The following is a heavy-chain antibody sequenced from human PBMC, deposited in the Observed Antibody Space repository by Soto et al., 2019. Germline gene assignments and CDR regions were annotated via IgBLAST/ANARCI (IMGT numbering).Heavy chain of an antibody. J-gene: IGHJ3*02. V-gene: IGHV3-30*18. CDR1: GFTFSSYG. Sequence: GGSLRLSCAASGFTFSSYGMHWVRQAPGKGLEWVAVISYDGSNKYYADSVKGRFTISRDNSKNTLYLQMNSLRAEDTAVYYCAKDSQDDAFDIWGQGTMVTVSS. CDR2: ISYDGSNK. CDR3: AKDSQDDAFDI.